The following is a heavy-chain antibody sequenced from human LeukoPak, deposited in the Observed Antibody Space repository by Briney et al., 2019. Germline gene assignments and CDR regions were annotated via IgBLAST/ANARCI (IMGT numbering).Heavy chain of an antibody. CDR1: GFTFSDYY. CDR2: ISSSGSTI. CDR3: AKSPPLAAAAKASYFDY. J-gene: IGHJ4*02. V-gene: IGHV3-11*01. D-gene: IGHD6-13*01. Sequence: GGSLRLSCAASGFTFSDYYMSWIRQAPGKGLEWVSYISSSGSTIYYADSVKGRFTISRDNSKNTLYLQMNSLRAEDTAVYYCAKSPPLAAAAKASYFDYWGQGTLVTVSS.